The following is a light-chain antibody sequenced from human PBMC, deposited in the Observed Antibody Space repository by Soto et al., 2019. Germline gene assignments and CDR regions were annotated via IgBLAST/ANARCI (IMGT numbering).Light chain of an antibody. CDR2: GNS. J-gene: IGLJ1*01. CDR3: QSYDSSLSGHYV. CDR1: SSNIGAGYD. Sequence: QSVLTQPPSVSGAPGQRVTISCTGSSSNIGAGYDLHWYQQLPGTAPKLLIYGNSNRPSGVPDRFSGSKSGTSASLAITGLQAEDEADYYCQSYDSSLSGHYVFGTGTKLTVL. V-gene: IGLV1-40*01.